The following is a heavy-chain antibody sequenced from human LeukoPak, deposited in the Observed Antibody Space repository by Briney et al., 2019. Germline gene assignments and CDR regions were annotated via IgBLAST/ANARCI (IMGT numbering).Heavy chain of an antibody. CDR3: AKGSRVEPVAYCDY. CDR1: GFTFSTYT. J-gene: IGHJ4*02. D-gene: IGHD2-2*01. V-gene: IGHV3-23*01. Sequence: GGSLRLSCAASGFTFSTYTMTWVRQAPGKGLEWVSAISGSGGNTYYADSVKGRFTISRDNSKNTLYLQMNSLRAEDTAVYYCAKGSRVEPVAYCDYWGQGTLVTVSS. CDR2: ISGSGGNT.